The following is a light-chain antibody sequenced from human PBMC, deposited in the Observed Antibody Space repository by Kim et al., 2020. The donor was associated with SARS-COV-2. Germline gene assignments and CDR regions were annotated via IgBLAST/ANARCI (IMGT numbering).Light chain of an antibody. CDR3: AAWDDNLDGVG. CDR2: GCT. J-gene: IGLJ2*01. Sequence: RSPTSGTGSISTLGRNTVYCDPQLPRPAPKLPIFGCTERPSGVPDLVSGSKSGTSAPLAISGLQSEEEADYYCAAWDDNLDGVGFGGGTRLTVL. CDR1: ISTLGRNT. V-gene: IGLV1-44*01.